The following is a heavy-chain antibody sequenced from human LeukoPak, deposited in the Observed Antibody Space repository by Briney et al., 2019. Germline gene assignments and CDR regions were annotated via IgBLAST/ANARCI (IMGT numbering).Heavy chain of an antibody. D-gene: IGHD3-3*01. J-gene: IGHJ4*02. Sequence: PSETLSLTCAVYGGSFSGYYWSWIRQPPGKGLEWIGEINHSGSTNYNPSLKSRVTISVDTSKNQFSLKLSSVTAADTAVYYCARLSERKEETFWSSTYYFDYWGQGTLVTVSS. V-gene: IGHV4-34*01. CDR3: ARLSERKEETFWSSTYYFDY. CDR1: GGSFSGYY. CDR2: INHSGST.